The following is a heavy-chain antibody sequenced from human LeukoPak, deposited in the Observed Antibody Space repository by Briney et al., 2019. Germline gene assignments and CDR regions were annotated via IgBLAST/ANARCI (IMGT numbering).Heavy chain of an antibody. D-gene: IGHD3-10*01. CDR2: ISSSSSYI. J-gene: IGHJ4*02. CDR3: ARGGDFNFDY. V-gene: IGHV3-21*01. CDR1: GFTFSSYS. Sequence: GGSLRLSCAASGFTFSSYSMNWVRQAPGKGLEWVSSISSSSSYIYYAGSVKGRFTISRDNAKNSLYLQMNSLRAEDTAVYYCARGGDFNFDYWGQGTLVTVSS.